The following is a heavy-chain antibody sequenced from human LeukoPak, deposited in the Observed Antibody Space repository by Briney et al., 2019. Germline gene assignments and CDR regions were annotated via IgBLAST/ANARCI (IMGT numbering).Heavy chain of an antibody. CDR3: AREIGLDF. D-gene: IGHD2-21*01. CDR2: IISDGSST. Sequence: GGSLRLSCAASGFTFSRYSMHWVRHAPGKGLVWVSRIISDGSSTIYADSVKGRFTISRDNAKNTLYLQMNSLRADDTAVYYCAREIGLDFWGQGTLVTVSS. J-gene: IGHJ4*02. V-gene: IGHV3-74*01. CDR1: GFTFSRYS.